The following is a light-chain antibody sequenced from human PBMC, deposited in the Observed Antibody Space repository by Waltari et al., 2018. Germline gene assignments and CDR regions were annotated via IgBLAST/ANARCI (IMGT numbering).Light chain of an antibody. CDR1: SRDVGGYDS. CDR2: EVS. V-gene: IGLV2-14*01. CDR3: SSYTSSSSWV. J-gene: IGLJ3*02. Sequence: QSALTQPASVSGSPGQSITISCTGTSRDVGGYDSVSWYQQHPGKAPKLMIYEVSNRPSGVSRRFSGSKSANTASLTISGLQAEDEADYYCSSYTSSSSWVFGGGTKLTVL.